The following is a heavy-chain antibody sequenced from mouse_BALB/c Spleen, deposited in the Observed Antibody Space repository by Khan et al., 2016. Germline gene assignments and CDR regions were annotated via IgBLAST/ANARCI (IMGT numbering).Heavy chain of an antibody. Sequence: VQLQQSGAELVKPGASVTLSCTVSGFNITDTYMYWVKQRPEQGLAWIGRIDPANGNSKYDPKFQGQATITADTSSNTAYLQLSSLTSDDTAVYYCARDYYGSRAYFDVWGAGTTVTVSS. J-gene: IGHJ1*01. CDR1: GFNITDTY. V-gene: IGHV14-3*02. D-gene: IGHD1-1*01. CDR3: ARDYYGSRAYFDV. CDR2: IDPANGNS.